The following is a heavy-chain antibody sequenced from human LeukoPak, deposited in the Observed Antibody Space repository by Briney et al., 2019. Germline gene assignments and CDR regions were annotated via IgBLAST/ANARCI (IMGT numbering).Heavy chain of an antibody. V-gene: IGHV3-74*01. Sequence: GGSLRLSCAASVFTFSSYWMHWVRQAPGKGLVGVSRVNSDGTGTTYADSVEGRFTISRDNAKNTVYLQMHSLRAEDTAIYYCIRTLIVATSPYMDVWGKGTTVTVSS. CDR2: VNSDGTGT. CDR3: IRTLIVATSPYMDV. CDR1: VFTFSSYW. D-gene: IGHD5-12*01. J-gene: IGHJ6*03.